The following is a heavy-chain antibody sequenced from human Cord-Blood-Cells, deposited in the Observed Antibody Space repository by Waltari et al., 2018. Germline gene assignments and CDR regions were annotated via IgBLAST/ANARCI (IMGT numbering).Heavy chain of an antibody. CDR3: ARGDIVVVVAI. CDR2: INHSGST. V-gene: IGHV4-34*01. Sequence: QVQLQQWGAGLLKPSETLSLTCAVYGGSFSGYYWSWIRQPPGKGLEWIGEINHSGSTNSNPTLKSRVTISVDTSKNQFSLKLCSVTAADTAVYYCARGDIVVVVAIWGQGTMVTVSS. J-gene: IGHJ3*02. CDR1: GGSFSGYY. D-gene: IGHD2-15*01.